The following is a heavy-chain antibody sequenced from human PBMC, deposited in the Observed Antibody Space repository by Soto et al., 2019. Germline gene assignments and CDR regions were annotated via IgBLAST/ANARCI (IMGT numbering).Heavy chain of an antibody. Sequence: ASVKVSCKASGGTFSSYAISWVRQAPGQGLEWMGGIIPIFGTANYAQKFQGRVTITADESTSTAYMELSSLRSDDTAVYYCARGVTGYCTNGVCYTYSYWFDPWGQGTLVTVSS. V-gene: IGHV1-69*13. J-gene: IGHJ5*02. CDR3: ARGVTGYCTNGVCYTYSYWFDP. D-gene: IGHD2-8*01. CDR2: IIPIFGTA. CDR1: GGTFSSYA.